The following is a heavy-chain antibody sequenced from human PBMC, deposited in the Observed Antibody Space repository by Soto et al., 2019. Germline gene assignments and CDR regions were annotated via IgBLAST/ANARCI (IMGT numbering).Heavy chain of an antibody. CDR2: ISYDGSNK. CDR1: GFTFSSYG. V-gene: IGHV3-30*18. Sequence: LRLSCAASGFTFSSYGMHWVRQAPGKGLEWVAVISYDGSNKYYADSVKGRFTISRDNSKNTLYLQMNSLRAEDTAVYYCAKDLSPGGFDYWGQGTLVTVSS. D-gene: IGHD3-10*01. J-gene: IGHJ4*02. CDR3: AKDLSPGGFDY.